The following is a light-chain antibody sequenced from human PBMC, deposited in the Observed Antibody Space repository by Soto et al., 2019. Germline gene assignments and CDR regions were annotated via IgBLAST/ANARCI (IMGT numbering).Light chain of an antibody. Sequence: QSVLTQSPSVSGAPGQRVTFSCTGSSSNIGAGYDVHWYQQVAGTAPKLLIYGNNNRPSGVPDRFSGSKSGTSASLAITGLQAEDEADYSCQSYDSSLSGFVFATGTKLTVL. CDR1: SSNIGAGYD. V-gene: IGLV1-40*01. CDR2: GNN. J-gene: IGLJ1*01. CDR3: QSYDSSLSGFV.